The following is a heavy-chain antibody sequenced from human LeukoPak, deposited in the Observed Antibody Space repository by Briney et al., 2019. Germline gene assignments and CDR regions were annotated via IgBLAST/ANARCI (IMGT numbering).Heavy chain of an antibody. Sequence: PGRSLRLSCAASGFTFDEYAMHWVRQAPGKGLEWVSGISWNSGSIGYADSVKGRFTISRDNAKNSLYLQMNSLRAEDMALYYCAKACSHYDFWSGYPYFDYWGQGTLVTVSS. D-gene: IGHD3-3*01. V-gene: IGHV3-9*03. CDR2: ISWNSGSI. CDR3: AKACSHYDFWSGYPYFDY. J-gene: IGHJ4*02. CDR1: GFTFDEYA.